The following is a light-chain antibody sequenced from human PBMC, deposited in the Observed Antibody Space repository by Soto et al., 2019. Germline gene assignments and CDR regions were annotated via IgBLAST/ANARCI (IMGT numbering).Light chain of an antibody. Sequence: EIVLTQSPGTLSLSPGEGATLSCRASQTVGGNYLAWYQQKPGQAPRLLIYGTSNRATGIPDRFSGSGSGTDFSLSISSLEPEDFAVFYCQQYSTSPPTFGGGTKVEIK. V-gene: IGKV3-20*01. J-gene: IGKJ4*01. CDR1: QTVGGNY. CDR2: GTS. CDR3: QQYSTSPPT.